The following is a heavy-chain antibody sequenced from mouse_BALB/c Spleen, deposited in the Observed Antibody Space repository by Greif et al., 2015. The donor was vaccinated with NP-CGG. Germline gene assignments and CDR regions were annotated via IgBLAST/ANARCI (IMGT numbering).Heavy chain of an antibody. Sequence: EVQGVESGGGLVKPGGSLKLSCAASGFTFSDYYMYWVRQTPEKRLEWVATISDGGSYTYYPDSVKGRFTISRDNARNNLYLQMSSLESEDTAMYYCARDGRYDRLWFAYWGQGTLVTVSA. CDR1: GFTFSDYY. V-gene: IGHV5-4*02. D-gene: IGHD2-14*01. J-gene: IGHJ3*01. CDR3: ARDGRYDRLWFAY. CDR2: ISDGGSYT.